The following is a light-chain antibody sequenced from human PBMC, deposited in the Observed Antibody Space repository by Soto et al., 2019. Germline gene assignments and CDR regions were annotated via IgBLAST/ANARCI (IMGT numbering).Light chain of an antibody. J-gene: IGKJ1*01. CDR3: QQYNNWPLWT. CDR2: GAS. CDR1: QSLSSN. V-gene: IGKV3-15*01. Sequence: EIVMTQSPATLSVSPGERATLSCRASQSLSSNLAWYQQKPGQAPRLLIYGASTRATGIPARFSGSGSGTEFTLTISSLQSEDFAVYYCQQYNNWPLWTFGQGTKVEIK.